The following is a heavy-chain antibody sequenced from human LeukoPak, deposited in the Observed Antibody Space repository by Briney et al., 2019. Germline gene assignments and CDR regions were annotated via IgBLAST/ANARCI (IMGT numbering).Heavy chain of an antibody. V-gene: IGHV3-7*01. CDR1: GFTFSSYW. J-gene: IGHJ3*02. CDR3: ARDVDLGVERLAGAFDI. CDR2: IKQDGSEK. Sequence: PGGSLRLSCAASGFTFSSYWMSWVRQAPGKGLEWVASIKQDGSEKYYVDSVKGRFIMSRDNAKKSLYLQMNSLRAEDTAVYYCARDVDLGVERLAGAFDIWGQGTMVTVSS. D-gene: IGHD3-3*01.